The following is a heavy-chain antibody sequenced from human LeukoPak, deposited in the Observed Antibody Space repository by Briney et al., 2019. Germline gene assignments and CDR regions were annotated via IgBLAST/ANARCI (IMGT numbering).Heavy chain of an antibody. J-gene: IGHJ6*02. D-gene: IGHD6-13*01. V-gene: IGHV3-33*01. Sequence: GGSLRLSCAASGFTFSSYGMHWVRQAPGKGLEWVAVIWYDGSNKYYADSVKGRFTISRDNSKNTLYLQMNSLRAEDTAVYYCARDPLQQQLVLTYYYYGMDVWGQGTTATVSS. CDR1: GFTFSSYG. CDR3: ARDPLQQQLVLTYYYYGMDV. CDR2: IWYDGSNK.